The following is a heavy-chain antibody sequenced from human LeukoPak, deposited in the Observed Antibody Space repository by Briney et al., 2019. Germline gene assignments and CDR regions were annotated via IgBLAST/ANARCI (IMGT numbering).Heavy chain of an antibody. CDR3: ARRGDTNPHDAFDI. J-gene: IGHJ3*02. V-gene: IGHV1-69*06. CDR1: GGTFSSNV. CDR2: IIPIFGTP. D-gene: IGHD3-10*01. Sequence: SVKVSCKTSGGTFSSNVISWVRQAPGQGLEWMGGIIPIFGTPNYAQKFQGRVTITADKSTSTAYMELSTLRFEDTAMYYCARRGDTNPHDAFDIWGQGTMVTVSS.